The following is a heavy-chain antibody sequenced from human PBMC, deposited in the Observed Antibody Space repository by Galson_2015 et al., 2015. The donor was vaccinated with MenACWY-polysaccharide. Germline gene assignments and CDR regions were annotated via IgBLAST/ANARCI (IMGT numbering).Heavy chain of an antibody. J-gene: IGHJ4*02. D-gene: IGHD6-19*01. V-gene: IGHV3-74*01. CDR2: INSDGKST. Sequence: SLRLSCAASGFTFSSYWMHWVRQAPGKGLVWVSRINSDGKSTSYADSVKGRFTISRDNAQNTLYRQMNSLRGEDTAVYYCARVREQWLLGGPFDYWGQGTLVTVSS. CDR1: GFTFSSYW. CDR3: ARVREQWLLGGPFDY.